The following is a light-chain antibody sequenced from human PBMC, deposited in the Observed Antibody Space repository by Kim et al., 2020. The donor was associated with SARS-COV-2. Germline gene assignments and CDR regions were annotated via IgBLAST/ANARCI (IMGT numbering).Light chain of an antibody. V-gene: IGKV3-11*01. CDR3: QQRSNWPYT. J-gene: IGKJ2*01. CDR2: AAS. CDR1: QSVSTF. Sequence: EIVLTQSPAALSLSLGERATLSCRASQSVSTFLVWYQHKPGQGPRLLIYAASNRATGIPGRFGGSGSGTDFTLTISSLEPEDFAVYYCQQRSNWPYTFSQGTKLEI.